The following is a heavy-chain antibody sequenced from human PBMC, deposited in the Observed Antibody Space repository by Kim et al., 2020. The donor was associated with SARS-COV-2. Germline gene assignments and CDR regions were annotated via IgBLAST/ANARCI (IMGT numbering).Heavy chain of an antibody. CDR1: GFTFSSYA. CDR2: ISGSGGST. Sequence: GGSLRLSCAASGFTFSSYAMSWVRQAQGKGLEWVSAISGSGGSTYYADSVKGRFTISRDNSKNTLYLQMNSLRAEDTAVYYCAKGERITMRVVVTLFDYWGQGTLVTVSS. V-gene: IGHV3-23*01. D-gene: IGHD3-22*01. J-gene: IGHJ4*02. CDR3: AKGERITMRVVVTLFDY.